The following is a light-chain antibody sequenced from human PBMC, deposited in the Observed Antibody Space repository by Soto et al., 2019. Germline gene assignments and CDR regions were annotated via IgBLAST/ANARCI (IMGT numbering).Light chain of an antibody. Sequence: DLVMTQSPLSLPVTPGEPASISCRSSQSLLHSNGYNYLDWYLQKPGQSPQLLIYLGSNRASGVPDRFSGSGSGTDFTLKISRVEADDVGVYYCMQALQSWTFGQGTKVEIK. CDR2: LGS. CDR3: MQALQSWT. V-gene: IGKV2-28*01. J-gene: IGKJ1*01. CDR1: QSLLHSNGYNY.